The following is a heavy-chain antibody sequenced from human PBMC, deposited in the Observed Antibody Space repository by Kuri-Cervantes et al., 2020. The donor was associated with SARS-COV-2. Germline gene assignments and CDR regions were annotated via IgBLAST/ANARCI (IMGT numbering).Heavy chain of an antibody. CDR1: GYTFTSYG. Sequence: ASVKVSCKASGYTFTSYGISWVRQAPGQGLEWMGWISAYNGNTNYAQKLQGRVTMTTDTSTSTAYMELRSLRSDDTAVYYCARVGIVGAPKGLFDYWGQGIQVTVSS. CDR2: ISAYNGNT. V-gene: IGHV1-18*01. J-gene: IGHJ4*02. D-gene: IGHD1-26*01. CDR3: ARVGIVGAPKGLFDY.